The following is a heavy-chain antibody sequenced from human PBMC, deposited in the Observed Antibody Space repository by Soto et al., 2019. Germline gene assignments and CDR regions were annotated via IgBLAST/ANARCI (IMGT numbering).Heavy chain of an antibody. CDR2: ISPSSGGT. CDR1: GYTFTSYY. V-gene: IGHV1-46*03. CDR3: TRSIITTAGTDAFDL. Sequence: QVQLVQSGAEVKKPGASVRVSCKASGYTFTSYYIHWVRQAPGQGPEWMGMISPSSGGTDYAQKFQGRVTMTRDTSTSTVYMKLSSLRSEDTAVYFCTRSIITTAGTDAFDLWGQGTLVTVSS. J-gene: IGHJ3*01. D-gene: IGHD6-13*01.